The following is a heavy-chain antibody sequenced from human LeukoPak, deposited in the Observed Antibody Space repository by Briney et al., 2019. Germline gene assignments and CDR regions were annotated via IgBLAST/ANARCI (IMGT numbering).Heavy chain of an antibody. Sequence: PGGSLRLSCAASGFAFSSYAMNWVRQAPGKGLEWVSGISGSGGSTYYADSVKGRFTISRDNSKNTLYLQMNSLRAEDTAVYYCAKVTHSSIAAPYGADVWGQGTTVTVSS. J-gene: IGHJ6*02. CDR2: ISGSGGST. D-gene: IGHD6-6*01. V-gene: IGHV3-23*01. CDR3: AKVTHSSIAAPYGADV. CDR1: GFAFSSYA.